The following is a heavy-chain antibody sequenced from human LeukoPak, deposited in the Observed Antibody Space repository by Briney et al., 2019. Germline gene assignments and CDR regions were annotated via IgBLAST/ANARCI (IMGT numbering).Heavy chain of an antibody. D-gene: IGHD4-17*01. CDR2: IWYDGTNK. CDR3: ARERDGDYGEFDS. Sequence: GRSLRLFCVASGFIFSSYGMHWVRQAPGKGLEWVAVIWYDGTNKYYADSVKGRFTISRDNSKNTRYLQMNSLRAEDTAVYYCARERDGDYGEFDSWGQGTLVTVSS. J-gene: IGHJ5*01. V-gene: IGHV3-33*01. CDR1: GFIFSSYG.